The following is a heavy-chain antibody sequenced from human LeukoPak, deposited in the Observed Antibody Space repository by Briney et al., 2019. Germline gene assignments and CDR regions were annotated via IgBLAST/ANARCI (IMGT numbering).Heavy chain of an antibody. Sequence: ASVKVSCKATGYTFTSYDINWVRQATGQGLEWMGWMNPNSGNTGYAQKFQGRVTMTRNTSISTAYMELSSLRSEDTAVYYCARVGSNFYYYYHGMDVWGQGTTVTVSS. CDR1: GYTFTSYD. J-gene: IGHJ6*02. D-gene: IGHD1-14*01. V-gene: IGHV1-8*01. CDR3: ARVGSNFYYYYHGMDV. CDR2: MNPNSGNT.